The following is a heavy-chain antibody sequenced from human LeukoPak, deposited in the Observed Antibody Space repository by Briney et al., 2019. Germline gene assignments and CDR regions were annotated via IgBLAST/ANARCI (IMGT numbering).Heavy chain of an antibody. V-gene: IGHV4-61*02. CDR3: ARRGPRYSSGPTFTP. J-gene: IGHJ5*02. CDR1: GGSIGSGSYY. CDR2: IYTSGST. D-gene: IGHD6-19*01. Sequence: PSESLSLTCTVSGGSIGSGSYYWSWIRQPAGKGLEWIGRIYTSGSTNYNPSLKSRVTISVDKSKNQFSLKLSSVTAADTAVYYCARRGPRYSSGPTFTPWGQGTLVTVSS.